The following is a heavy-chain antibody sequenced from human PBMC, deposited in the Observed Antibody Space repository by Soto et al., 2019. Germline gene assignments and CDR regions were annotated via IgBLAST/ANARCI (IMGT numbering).Heavy chain of an antibody. D-gene: IGHD3-10*01. CDR1: GYTFTGYY. V-gene: IGHV1-2*04. J-gene: IGHJ3*02. CDR2: INPNSGGT. CDR3: ARDARSRYGVRGAYYTDAFDI. Sequence: ASVKVSCKASGYTFTGYYMHWVRQAPGQGLEWMGWINPNSGGTNYAQKYQGWVTMTRDTSISTAYMELSRLRSDDTAVYYFARDARSRYGVRGAYYTDAFDIWGQGTMVTVSS.